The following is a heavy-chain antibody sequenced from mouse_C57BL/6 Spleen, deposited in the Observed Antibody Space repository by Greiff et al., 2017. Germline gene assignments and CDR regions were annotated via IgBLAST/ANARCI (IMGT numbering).Heavy chain of an antibody. V-gene: IGHV1-55*01. CDR2: IYPGSGST. CDR1: GYTFTSYW. Sequence: QVHVKQPGAELVKPGASVKMSCKASGYTFTSYWITWVKQRPGQGLEWIGDIYPGSGSTNYNEKFKSKATLTVDTSSSTAYMQLSSLTSEDSAVYYCARPLGLGYYAMDYGGQGTSVTVSS. J-gene: IGHJ4*01. D-gene: IGHD4-1*01. CDR3: ARPLGLGYYAMDY.